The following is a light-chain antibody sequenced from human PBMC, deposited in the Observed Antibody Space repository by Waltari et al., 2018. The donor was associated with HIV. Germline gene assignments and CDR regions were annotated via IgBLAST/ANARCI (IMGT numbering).Light chain of an antibody. CDR3: SAYAGSNNWV. J-gene: IGLJ3*02. Sequence: QSALTQPPSASGSPGQSVTISCSGTISDVVGYNYVSWYQQYPGKAPKPMIYEATKRPSGVPDRFSGSKSDNTASLTVSGLQAEDEADYYCSAYAGSNNWVFGGGTKLTVL. V-gene: IGLV2-8*01. CDR1: ISDVVGYNY. CDR2: EAT.